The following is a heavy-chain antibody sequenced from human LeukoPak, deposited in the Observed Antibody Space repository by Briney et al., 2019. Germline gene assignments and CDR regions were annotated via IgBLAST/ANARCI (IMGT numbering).Heavy chain of an antibody. Sequence: PGGSLRLSCAASGFTVSSNYMSWVRQAPGKGLEWVSVIYSGGSTYYADSVKGRFTISRDNSKNTLYLQMNSLRAEDTAVYYCARDSLDSSGSPTLDYWGQGTLVTVSS. D-gene: IGHD3-22*01. CDR3: ARDSLDSSGSPTLDY. J-gene: IGHJ4*02. CDR1: GFTVSSNY. V-gene: IGHV3-53*01. CDR2: IYSGGST.